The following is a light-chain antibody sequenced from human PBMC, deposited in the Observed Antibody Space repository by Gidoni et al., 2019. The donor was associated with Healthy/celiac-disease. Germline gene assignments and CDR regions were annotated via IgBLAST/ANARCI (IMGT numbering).Light chain of an antibody. J-gene: IGKJ1*01. CDR2: GAS. V-gene: IGKV3-20*01. CDR1: QSVSSSY. CDR3: QQYGSSPWT. Sequence: EILLPQSPGTLSLSPGERATPPCRASQSVSSSYLAWFQQKPGQAPRPLIYGASSRATGIPDRFSGSGSGTDFTITISRLEPEDFAVYYCQQYGSSPWTFGQGTKVEIK.